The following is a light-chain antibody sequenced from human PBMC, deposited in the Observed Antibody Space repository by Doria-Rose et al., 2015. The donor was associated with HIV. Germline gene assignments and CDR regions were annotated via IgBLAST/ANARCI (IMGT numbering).Light chain of an antibody. V-gene: IGKV3-20*01. J-gene: IGKJ1*01. Sequence: EIVMTQSPGTLSLSPGERATLSCRASQSFSSTYLAWYQRKPNQAPSLLIYDGSTRATGIPDRFSASGSGTDLTLTINRLEPEDFALYYCHQYGTSWTFGQGTKVEI. CDR3: HQYGTSWT. CDR2: DGS. CDR1: QSFSSTY.